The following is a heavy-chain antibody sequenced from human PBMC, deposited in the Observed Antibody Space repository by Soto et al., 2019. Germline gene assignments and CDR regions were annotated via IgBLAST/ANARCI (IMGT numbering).Heavy chain of an antibody. V-gene: IGHV1-18*01. CDR1: GYTFTSYG. D-gene: IGHD5-12*01. CDR3: ARDGYNPGDDYYYGMDV. CDR2: ISAYNGNT. Sequence: QVQLVQSGAEVKKPGASVKVSCKASGYTFTSYGISWVRQAPGQGLEWMGWISAYNGNTNYAQKLQGRVTMTTDTSKSTAYMELRSLRSDDTAVYYCARDGYNPGDDYYYGMDVWGQGTTVTVSS. J-gene: IGHJ6*02.